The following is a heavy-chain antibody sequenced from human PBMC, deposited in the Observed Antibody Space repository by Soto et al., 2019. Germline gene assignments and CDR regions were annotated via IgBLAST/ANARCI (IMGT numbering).Heavy chain of an antibody. Sequence: GGSLRLSCAASGFIFSTYSMNWVRQGPGKGLEWVSYISSSSSTIFYTDSVKGRFTVSRDNAKNSLYLQMNSLRAEDTAVYYCARLRYYYEGRGPPASRAQGPLVPVSA. CDR1: GFIFSTYS. J-gene: IGHJ4*02. CDR3: ARLRYYYEGRGPPAS. V-gene: IGHV3-48*01. D-gene: IGHD3-22*01. CDR2: ISSSSSTI.